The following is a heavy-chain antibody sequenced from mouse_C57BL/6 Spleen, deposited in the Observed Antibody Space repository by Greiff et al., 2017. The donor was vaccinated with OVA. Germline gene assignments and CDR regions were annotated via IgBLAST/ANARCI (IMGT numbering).Heavy chain of an antibody. J-gene: IGHJ3*01. D-gene: IGHD2-4*01. CDR2: IDPSDSYT. Sequence: QVQLQQPGAELVMPGASVKLSCKASGYTFTSYWMHWVKQRPGQGLEWIGEIDPSDSYTTYNQKFKGKSTLTVDKSSRTAYMQLSSLTSEDSAVYYGAIYYDYNPWFAYWGQGTLVTVSA. V-gene: IGHV1-69*01. CDR1: GYTFTSYW. CDR3: AIYYDYNPWFAY.